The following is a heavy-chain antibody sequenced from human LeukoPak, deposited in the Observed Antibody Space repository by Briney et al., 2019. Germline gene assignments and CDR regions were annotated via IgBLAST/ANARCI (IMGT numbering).Heavy chain of an antibody. CDR2: INPSGGST. CDR1: AYTFTIYY. CDR3: AREGIAAAGGYFDL. J-gene: IGHJ2*01. D-gene: IGHD6-13*01. Sequence: EASVKVSCKASAYTFTIYYMHWVRQAPGQGLEWVGIINPSGGSTSYAQKFQGRVTMTRDTSTSTVYMELSSLRSEDAAVYYCAREGIAAAGGYFDLWGRGTLVTVSS. V-gene: IGHV1-46*01.